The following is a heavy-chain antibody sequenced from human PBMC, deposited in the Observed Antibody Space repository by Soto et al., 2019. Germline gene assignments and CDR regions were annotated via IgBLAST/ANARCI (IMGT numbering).Heavy chain of an antibody. D-gene: IGHD3-10*01. J-gene: IGHJ5*02. CDR2: ISSSGSTI. Sequence: PGGSLRLSCAASGFTFSSYSMNWVRQAPGKGLEWVSYISSSGSTIYYADSVKGRFTISRDNAKNSLYLQMNSLRAEDTAVYYCARENYYGSGESWFDPWGQGTLVTVSS. CDR3: ARENYYGSGESWFDP. V-gene: IGHV3-48*04. CDR1: GFTFSSYS.